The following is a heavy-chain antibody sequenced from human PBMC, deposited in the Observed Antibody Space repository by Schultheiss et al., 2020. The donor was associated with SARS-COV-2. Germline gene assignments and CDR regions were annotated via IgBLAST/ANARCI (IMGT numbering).Heavy chain of an antibody. CDR3: AKDSRYYYDSSGYYLDY. CDR1: GFTFSSYA. J-gene: IGHJ4*02. Sequence: VGSLRLSCAASGFTFSSYAMSWVRQAPGKGLEWVSAISGGGGSTYYADSVKGRFTLSRDNSKNTLYLQMNSLRAEDTAVYYCAKDSRYYYDSSGYYLDYWGQGTLVTVSS. D-gene: IGHD3-22*01. V-gene: IGHV3-23*01. CDR2: ISGGGGST.